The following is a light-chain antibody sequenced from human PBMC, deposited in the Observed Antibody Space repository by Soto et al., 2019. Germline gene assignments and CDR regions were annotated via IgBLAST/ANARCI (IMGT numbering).Light chain of an antibody. V-gene: IGLV2-14*01. CDR1: SSDVGGYNY. J-gene: IGLJ2*01. CDR2: EVS. Sequence: QSALTQPASVSGSPGQSITISCTGTSSDVGGYNYVSWYQQHPGKAPKLMIYEVSNRPSGVSNRFSGSKSGNTASLTISGLQAEDEADYYCQSYYSSFVLFGGGTKLTVL. CDR3: QSYYSSFVL.